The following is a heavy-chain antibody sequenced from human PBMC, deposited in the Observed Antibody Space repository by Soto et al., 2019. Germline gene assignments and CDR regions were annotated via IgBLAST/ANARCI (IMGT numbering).Heavy chain of an antibody. J-gene: IGHJ6*03. CDR1: GFTLRGYA. V-gene: IGHV3-64*01. CDR2: ISSNGVGT. Sequence: EVQLAESGGGLAQPGGSLRLSCAASGFTLRGYAMDWVRQARGKGLEYVSGISSNGVGTYYANSVQGRFTISRDNSKNTVYLQMGSLRPEDMAVYYCARRARPDFYYMDVWGKGTTVTVSS. D-gene: IGHD6-6*01. CDR3: ARRARPDFYYMDV.